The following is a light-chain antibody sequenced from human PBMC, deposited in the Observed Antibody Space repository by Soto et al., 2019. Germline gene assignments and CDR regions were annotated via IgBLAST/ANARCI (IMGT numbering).Light chain of an antibody. V-gene: IGKV3-20*01. Sequence: EIVLTQSPGTLSLSPGERATLSCRASESVSTNYLAWYQQKPGQAPRLLISGASSRATGIPDRFSGSGSGADFTRTIIRLEPEHFAVYYCQQYGSVPLTFGGGNKVEIK. J-gene: IGKJ4*01. CDR2: GAS. CDR1: ESVSTNY. CDR3: QQYGSVPLT.